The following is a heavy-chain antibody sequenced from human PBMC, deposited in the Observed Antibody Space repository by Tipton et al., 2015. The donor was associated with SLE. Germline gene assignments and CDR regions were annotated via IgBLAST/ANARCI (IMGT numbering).Heavy chain of an antibody. V-gene: IGHV3-9*01. CDR1: GFTFDDYA. CDR3: AKGDSSGWSFFDY. CDR2: ISWNSGSI. J-gene: IGHJ4*02. Sequence: SLRLSCAASGFTFDDYAMHWVRQAPGKGLEWVSSISWNSGSIVYADSVEGRFTISRDNAKNSLYLQMNSLRPEDTGVYYCAKGDSSGWSFFDYWGQGTLVTVSS. D-gene: IGHD6-19*01.